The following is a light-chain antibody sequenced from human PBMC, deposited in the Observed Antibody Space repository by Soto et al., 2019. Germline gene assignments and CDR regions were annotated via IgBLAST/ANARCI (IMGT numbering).Light chain of an antibody. CDR3: QQRNNWPPGYT. Sequence: EVVLTQSPATLSLSPGERATLSCRASQTLSSQLAWYQQKPGQAPRLLIYDASNRATGIPARFSGSGFGTDFTLTIGNLEPEDFAVYYCQQRNNWPPGYTFGQGTKLEIK. CDR1: QTLSSQ. CDR2: DAS. J-gene: IGKJ2*01. V-gene: IGKV3-11*01.